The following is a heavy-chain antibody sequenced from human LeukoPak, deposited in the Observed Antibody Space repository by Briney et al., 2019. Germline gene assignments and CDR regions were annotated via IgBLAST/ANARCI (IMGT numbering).Heavy chain of an antibody. CDR2: INQDGTET. V-gene: IGHV3-7*01. J-gene: IGHJ4*02. D-gene: IGHD7-27*01. Sequence: GGSLRLSCAASEFTFNTYWMSWVRQAPGKGLEWVGNINQDGTETFYADSVKGRFIISRDNAENSLHLQMNSLRAEDAAVYHCARDLTGGDDYFDYWGQGTLVTVSS. CDR3: ARDLTGGDDYFDY. CDR1: EFTFNTYW.